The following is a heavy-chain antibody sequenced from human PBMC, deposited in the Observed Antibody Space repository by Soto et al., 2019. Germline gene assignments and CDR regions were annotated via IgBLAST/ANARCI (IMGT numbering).Heavy chain of an antibody. V-gene: IGHV4-39*01. CDR2: IHYSGST. D-gene: IGHD1-1*01. CDR1: GGSISSSSYY. CDR3: AREQYWYFDL. J-gene: IGHJ2*01. Sequence: QLQLQESGPGLVKPSETLSLTCTVSGGSISSSSYYWGWIRQPPGKGLEWIGSIHYSGSTYYNPSLKSRVTISVDTYKNQFSLKLSSVTAADTAVYYCAREQYWYFDLWGRGTLVTVSS.